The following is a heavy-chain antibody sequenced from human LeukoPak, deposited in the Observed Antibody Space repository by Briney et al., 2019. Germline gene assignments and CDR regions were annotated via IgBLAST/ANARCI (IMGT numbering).Heavy chain of an antibody. CDR3: GRDPKLGIRGYTYGYIDS. V-gene: IGHV7-4-1*02. CDR1: GYTFTSYA. D-gene: IGHD5-18*01. Sequence: GASVKVSCKPSGYTFTSYAISWVRQAPGQGLEWMGWINTNTGNPTYAQGFAGRYVFSLDTSVSTAYLQISGLKADDTAVYYCGRDPKLGIRGYTYGYIDSWGQGTLVIVSS. CDR2: INTNTGNP. J-gene: IGHJ4*02.